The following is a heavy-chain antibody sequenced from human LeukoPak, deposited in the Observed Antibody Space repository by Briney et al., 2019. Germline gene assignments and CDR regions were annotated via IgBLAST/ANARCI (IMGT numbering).Heavy chain of an antibody. V-gene: IGHV3-23*01. CDR1: GFTFSSYA. J-gene: IGHJ5*02. D-gene: IGHD1-26*01. CDR2: ISGSGGST. CDR3: AKDRRVWGSYYWCNWFDR. Sequence: GGSLRLSCAASGFTFSSYAMSWVRQAPGKGLEWVSAISGSGGSTYYADSVKGRFTISRDNSKNTLYLQMNSLRAEDTAVYYCAKDRRVWGSYYWCNWFDRWGQGTLVTVSS.